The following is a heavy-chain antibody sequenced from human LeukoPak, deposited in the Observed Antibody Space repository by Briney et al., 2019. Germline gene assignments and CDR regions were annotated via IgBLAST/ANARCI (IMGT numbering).Heavy chain of an antibody. J-gene: IGHJ4*02. D-gene: IGHD1-26*01. CDR3: ARAGRGRGRNFKTFDY. Sequence: SSETLSLTCAVYGGSFSGYYWSWIRQPPGKGLEWIGEINHSGSTNYNPSLKSRVTISVDTSKNQFSLKLSSVTAADTAVYYCARAGRGRGRNFKTFDYWGQGTLVTVSS. V-gene: IGHV4-34*01. CDR2: INHSGST. CDR1: GGSFSGYY.